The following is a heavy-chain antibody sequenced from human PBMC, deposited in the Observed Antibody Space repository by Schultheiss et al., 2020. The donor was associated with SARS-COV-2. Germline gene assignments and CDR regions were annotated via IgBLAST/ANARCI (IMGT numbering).Heavy chain of an antibody. CDR1: GFTFSSYS. V-gene: IGHV3-21*01. CDR2: ISSSSSYT. Sequence: GESLKISCAASGFTFSSYSMNWVRQAPGKGLEWVSSISSSSSYTNYADSVKGRFTISRDNSKNTLYLQMNSLRAEDTAVYYCAKVRIGLTGEPSSYYYYGMDVWGQGTTVTVSS. J-gene: IGHJ6*02. CDR3: AKVRIGLTGEPSSYYYYGMDV. D-gene: IGHD7-27*01.